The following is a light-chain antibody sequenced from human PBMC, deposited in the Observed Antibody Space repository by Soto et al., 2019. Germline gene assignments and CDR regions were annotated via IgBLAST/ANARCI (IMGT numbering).Light chain of an antibody. CDR3: AVWDDSLNGNGV. CDR2: SND. V-gene: IGLV1-44*01. CDR1: SSNIGSNI. Sequence: QSVLTQPPSASGTPGQRATISCSGSSSNIGSNIVNWYQQIPGAAPKLLIYSNDHRPSGVPDRFSGSKSGTSASLAISGLQSEDEAEYFCAVWDDSLNGNGVFGGGTKLTVL. J-gene: IGLJ3*02.